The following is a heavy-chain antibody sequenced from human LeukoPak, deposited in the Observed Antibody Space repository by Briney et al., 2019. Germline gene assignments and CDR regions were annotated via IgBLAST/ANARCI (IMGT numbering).Heavy chain of an antibody. CDR1: GFTFSSYW. CDR2: MRRDGSEK. J-gene: IGHJ4*02. CDR3: ARGGVYSNLDY. D-gene: IGHD4-11*01. Sequence: GGSLRLSCAASGFTFSSYWMSWVRQAPGKGLEWVANMRRDGSEKYYVDSVKGRFTISRDNAKNSLYLQMNSLRAEDTAVYYCARGGVYSNLDYWGQGTLVTVSS. V-gene: IGHV3-7*05.